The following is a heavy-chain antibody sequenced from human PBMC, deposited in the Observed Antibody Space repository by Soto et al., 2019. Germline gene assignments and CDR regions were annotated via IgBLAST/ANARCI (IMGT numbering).Heavy chain of an antibody. D-gene: IGHD3-10*01. CDR2: ISGSGRNT. CDR1: GFTFSNYA. Sequence: EVQMLESGGGLVHPGGSLRLSCAASGFTFSNYAMNWVRQAPGKGLEWVSSISGSGRNTYYADSVKGRLTISRDSSKNRLYLKMNRLRVEDTGVYYCAKDLNGSGSFTSYYHYGMDVWGQGTTVTVSS. CDR3: AKDLNGSGSFTSYYHYGMDV. J-gene: IGHJ6*02. V-gene: IGHV3-23*01.